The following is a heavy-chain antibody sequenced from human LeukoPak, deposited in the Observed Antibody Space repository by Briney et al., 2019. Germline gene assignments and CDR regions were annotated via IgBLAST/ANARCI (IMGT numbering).Heavy chain of an antibody. J-gene: IGHJ6*02. CDR2: IYTSGST. D-gene: IGHD2-2*02. CDR1: GGSISSGSYY. CDR3: ARGDTQNYYGMDV. V-gene: IGHV4-61*02. Sequence: SETLSLTCTVSGGSISSGSYYWSWIRQPAGKGLEWIGRIYTSGSTNYNPSLKSRVTISVDTSKNQFSLKLSSVTAADTAVYYCARGDTQNYYGMDVWGQGTTVTVSS.